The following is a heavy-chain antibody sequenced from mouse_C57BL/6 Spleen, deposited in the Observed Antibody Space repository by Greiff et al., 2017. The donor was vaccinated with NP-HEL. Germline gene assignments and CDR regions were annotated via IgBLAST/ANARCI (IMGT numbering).Heavy chain of an antibody. Sequence: VKLMESGAELVKPGASVKLSCKASGYTFTEYTIHWVKQRSGQGLEWIGWFYPGSGSIKYNEKFKDKATLTADKSSSTVYMELSRLTSEDSAVYFCARHEEGGPTPRAWFAYWGKGTLVTVSA. CDR2: FYPGSGSI. CDR1: GYTFTEYT. CDR3: ARHEEGGPTPRAWFAY. J-gene: IGHJ3*01. D-gene: IGHD5-1*01. V-gene: IGHV1-62-2*01.